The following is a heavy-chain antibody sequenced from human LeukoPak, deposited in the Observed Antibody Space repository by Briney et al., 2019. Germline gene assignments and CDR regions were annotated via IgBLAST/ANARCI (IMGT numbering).Heavy chain of an antibody. Sequence: GGSLRLSCAASGFTVSNNYMNWVRQAPGKGLEWVSVIYSGGSTDYADSVKGRFTISRHNSNNTLYLQMNSLRDEDTAVYYCARETKYGGYSYGFLDYWGQGTPVTVSS. CDR1: GFTVSNNY. D-gene: IGHD5-18*01. CDR2: IYSGGST. V-gene: IGHV3-53*04. J-gene: IGHJ4*02. CDR3: ARETKYGGYSYGFLDY.